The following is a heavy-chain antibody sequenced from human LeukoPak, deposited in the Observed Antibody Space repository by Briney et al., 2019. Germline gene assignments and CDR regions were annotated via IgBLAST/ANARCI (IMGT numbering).Heavy chain of an antibody. J-gene: IGHJ4*02. V-gene: IGHV3-7*01. D-gene: IGHD1-26*01. Sequence: GGFLRLSCAASGLNNKFWMSWVRQAPGKGLEWVANIKYDGSESHYVDSVKGRFTISRDNAQNSVYLQMSSLRGEDTAVYYCARDVGGSLDYWGQGTLVTVSS. CDR3: ARDVGGSLDY. CDR1: GLNNKFW. CDR2: IKYDGSES.